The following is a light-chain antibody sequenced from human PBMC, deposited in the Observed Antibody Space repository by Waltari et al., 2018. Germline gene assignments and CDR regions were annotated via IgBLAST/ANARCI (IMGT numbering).Light chain of an antibody. CDR3: QAWDIYTAV. J-gene: IGLJ3*02. CDR1: KLGDKY. Sequence: SYEVTQPHSVSVSPGQTASITCSGHKLGDKYPSWYQQKPGQSPVLVIYQDTKRPSGIPERFSGSNSGNTATLTISGTQAMDEADYYCQAWDIYTAVFGGGTKLTVL. V-gene: IGLV3-1*01. CDR2: QDT.